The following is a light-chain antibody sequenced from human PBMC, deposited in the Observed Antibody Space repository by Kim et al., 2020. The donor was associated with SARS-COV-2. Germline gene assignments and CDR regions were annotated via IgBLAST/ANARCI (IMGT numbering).Light chain of an antibody. CDR3: SSNTSSSTLV. Sequence: QSALTQPASVSGSPGQSLTISCTGTSSDVGGFKYVSWYQQHPGKAPKVLIFAVSHRPSGVSPRFSASKSGNTASLTVSGLQADDEAVYYCSSNTSSSTLVFGGGNQLTVL. CDR2: AVS. CDR1: SSDVGGFKY. V-gene: IGLV2-14*03. J-gene: IGLJ2*01.